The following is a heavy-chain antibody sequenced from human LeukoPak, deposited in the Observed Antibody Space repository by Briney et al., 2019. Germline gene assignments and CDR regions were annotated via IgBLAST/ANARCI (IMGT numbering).Heavy chain of an antibody. CDR3: AREGEYSNRLDP. D-gene: IGHD4-11*01. CDR2: FYTSGST. J-gene: IGHJ5*02. V-gene: IGHV4-61*02. CDR1: GGSISSGSYY. Sequence: PSETLSLTCTVSGGSISSGSYYWSWIRQPAGKGLEWIGRFYTSGSTDYNPSLKSRVTISIDTSKNQFSLKLSSVTAADTAVYYCAREGEYSNRLDPWGQGTLVTVSS.